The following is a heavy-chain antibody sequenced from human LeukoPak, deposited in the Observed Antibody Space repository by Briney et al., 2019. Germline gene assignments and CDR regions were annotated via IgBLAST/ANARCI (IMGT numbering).Heavy chain of an antibody. CDR2: NFYGANT. Sequence: PSETLSLTCTVSAGSISIYYWNWIRQVPGKGLEWIGYNFYGANTYYNPSLKDRVTMSMDTSKSQVSLKLTSVTAADTAVYYCASGTIFGVIAPYCFHSWGQGTLVTVSP. V-gene: IGHV4-59*01. CDR1: AGSISIYY. CDR3: ASGTIFGVIAPYCFHS. D-gene: IGHD3-3*01. J-gene: IGHJ4*02.